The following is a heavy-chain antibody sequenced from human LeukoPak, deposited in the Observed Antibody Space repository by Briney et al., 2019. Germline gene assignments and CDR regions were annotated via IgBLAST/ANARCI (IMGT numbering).Heavy chain of an antibody. Sequence: ASVKVSCKASGGTFSSYAISWVRQAPGQGLEWMGGIIPIFGTANYAQKFQGRVTITADESTSTAYMELSSLRSEDTAVYYCARDGPDYYGSGSSYYYYMDVWGKGTTVTVSS. V-gene: IGHV1-69*13. J-gene: IGHJ6*03. D-gene: IGHD3-10*01. CDR2: IIPIFGTA. CDR3: ARDGPDYYGSGSSYYYYMDV. CDR1: GGTFSSYA.